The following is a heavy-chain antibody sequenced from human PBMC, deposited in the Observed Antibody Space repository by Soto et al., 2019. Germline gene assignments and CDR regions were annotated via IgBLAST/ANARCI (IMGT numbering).Heavy chain of an antibody. Sequence: EVQLVESGGGLVQAGGSLRLSCAASGFTFSGYGMHWVRQAARESLEWVSVIGKSGHAFYADSVKGRFTITREDAKTSVYLQMNSLRDGETAVYYCARGGGFGEQYSDAFDIWGQGTMVTVSS. CDR2: IGKSGHA. J-gene: IGHJ3*02. CDR1: GFTFSGYG. D-gene: IGHD3-10*01. V-gene: IGHV3-13*01. CDR3: ARGGGFGEQYSDAFDI.